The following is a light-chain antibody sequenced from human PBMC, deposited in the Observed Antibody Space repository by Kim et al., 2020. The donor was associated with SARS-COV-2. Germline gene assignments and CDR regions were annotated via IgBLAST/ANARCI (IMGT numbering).Light chain of an antibody. Sequence: QSALTQPASVSGSPGQSITLSCSGSTSDVGGYNYVSWYQQHPGRAPRLMIYDVNKRPSGVSDRFSGSKSGNTASLTISGLQAEDEADYYCNSYTSSHTWVFGGGTQLTVL. V-gene: IGLV2-14*03. CDR3: NSYTSSHTWV. J-gene: IGLJ3*02. CDR2: DVN. CDR1: TSDVGGYNY.